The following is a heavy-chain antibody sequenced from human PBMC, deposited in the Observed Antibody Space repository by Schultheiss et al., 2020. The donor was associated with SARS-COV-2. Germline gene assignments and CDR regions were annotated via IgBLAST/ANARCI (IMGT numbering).Heavy chain of an antibody. J-gene: IGHJ4*02. V-gene: IGHV4-4*02. CDR2: IYHSGST. Sequence: SETLSLTCAVSGGSISSSNWWSWVRQPPGKGLEWIGEIYHSGSTNYNPSLKSRVTISVDTSKNQFSLKLSSVTAADTAVYYCARGGAVVPKPWGQGTLVTVSS. D-gene: IGHD2-2*01. CDR3: ARGGAVVPKP. CDR1: GGSISSSNW.